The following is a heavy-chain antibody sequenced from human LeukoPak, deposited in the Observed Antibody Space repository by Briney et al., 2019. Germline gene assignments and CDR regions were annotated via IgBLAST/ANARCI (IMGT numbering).Heavy chain of an antibody. V-gene: IGHV3-48*01. J-gene: IGHJ3*01. CDR2: ISSSSSTI. D-gene: IGHD1-26*01. CDR3: ARGGSSGSYPT. Sequence: GGSLRLSCAASGFTFSSYSMNWVRQAPGKGLEWVSYISSSSSTIHYADSVKGRFTISRDNAKNSLYLQMNSLRAEDTAVYYCARGGSSGSYPTWGQGTMFTVSS. CDR1: GFTFSSYS.